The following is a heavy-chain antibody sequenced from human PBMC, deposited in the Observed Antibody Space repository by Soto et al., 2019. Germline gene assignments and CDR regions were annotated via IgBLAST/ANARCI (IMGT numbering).Heavy chain of an antibody. CDR1: GGTFSSYA. Sequence: ASVKVSCKASGGTFSSYAISWVRQAPEQGLEWMGGIIPIFGTANYAQKFQGRVTITADESTSTAYMELSSLRSEDTAVYYRARDSTMVRGLHYFDYWGQGTLVTVSS. CDR3: ARDSTMVRGLHYFDY. D-gene: IGHD3-10*01. V-gene: IGHV1-69*13. J-gene: IGHJ4*02. CDR2: IIPIFGTA.